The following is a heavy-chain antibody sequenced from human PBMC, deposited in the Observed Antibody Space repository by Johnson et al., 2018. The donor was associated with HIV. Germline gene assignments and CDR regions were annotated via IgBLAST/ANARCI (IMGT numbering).Heavy chain of an antibody. CDR3: ASEIGSSWY. D-gene: IGHD6-13*01. V-gene: IGHV3-30*03. J-gene: IGHJ2*01. CDR2: ISYDVGSK. Sequence: QVQLVESGGGVVQPGRSLRLSCAASGFTFSSYGMHWVRQAPGKGLEWVAVISYDVGSKYYADSVKGRFTVSRDNSKNTLYLQMNSLGAEDTGLYFCASEIGSSWY. CDR1: GFTFSSYG.